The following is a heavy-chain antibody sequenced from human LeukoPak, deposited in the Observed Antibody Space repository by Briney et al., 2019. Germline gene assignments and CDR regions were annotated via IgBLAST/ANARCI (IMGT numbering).Heavy chain of an antibody. D-gene: IGHD2-15*01. V-gene: IGHV3-7*01. CDR3: ARSATGRVRAFDI. J-gene: IGHJ3*02. CDR1: GFTFSTYW. CDR2: IKQDGSEK. Sequence: GGSLRLSCLASGFTFSTYWMSWVRQAPGKGLEWVANIKQDGSEKYYVDSLKGRFTISRDNAKNSLYLQMNSLRAEDTAVYYCARSATGRVRAFDIWGQGTMVTVSS.